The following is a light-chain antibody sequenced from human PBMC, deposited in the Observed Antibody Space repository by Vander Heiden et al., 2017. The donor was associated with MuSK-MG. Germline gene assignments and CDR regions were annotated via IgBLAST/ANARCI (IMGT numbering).Light chain of an antibody. CDR3: QAWDSSTGV. CDR2: QDS. Sequence: SYELTQPPSVSVSPGQTASITCSGDKLGDKYACWYQQKPGQSPVLGSYQDSKRASGIPERFSGANYGKTGPPDISGTQAMDEADYYCQAWDSSTGVFGGGTKLTVL. CDR1: KLGDKY. V-gene: IGLV3-1*01. J-gene: IGLJ2*01.